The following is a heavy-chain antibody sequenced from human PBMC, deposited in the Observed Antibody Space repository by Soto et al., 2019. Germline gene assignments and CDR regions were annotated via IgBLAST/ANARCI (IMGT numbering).Heavy chain of an antibody. CDR3: ARGAPPTAMVWGYYYYGMAV. CDR1: GFTFSSYE. D-gene: IGHD5-18*01. J-gene: IGHJ6*02. CDR2: ISSSGSTI. Sequence: EVQLVESGGGLVQPGGSLRLSCAASGFTFSSYEMNWVRQAPGKGLEWVSYISSSGSTIYYADSVKGRFTISRDNAKNSLYLQMNSLRAEDTAVYYCARGAPPTAMVWGYYYYGMAVWGQGTTVTVSS. V-gene: IGHV3-48*03.